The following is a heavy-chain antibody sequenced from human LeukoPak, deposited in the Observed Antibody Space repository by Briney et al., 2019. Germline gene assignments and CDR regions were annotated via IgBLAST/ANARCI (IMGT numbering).Heavy chain of an antibody. J-gene: IGHJ5*02. CDR2: IWYDGSKK. CDR1: GFXFSSYG. D-gene: IGHD3-22*01. Sequence: PGRSLRLSCAASGFXFSSYGIHWVRQAPGKGLEWVAVIWYDGSKKYYLDSVKSRFTISRDNSQNMLYLQMNSLRGDDTAVYYCARDYEGDLWGQGTLVTVSS. V-gene: IGHV3-33*01. CDR3: ARDYEGDL.